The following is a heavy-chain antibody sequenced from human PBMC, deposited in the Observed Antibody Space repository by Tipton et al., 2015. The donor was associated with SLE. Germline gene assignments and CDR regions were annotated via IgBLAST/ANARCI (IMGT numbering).Heavy chain of an antibody. Sequence: SLRLSCTASGFTFGDYAMSWFRQAPGKGLEWVGFIRSKAYGGTTEYAASVKGRFTISRDDSKSIAYLQMNSLKTEDTAVYYCARGYSSSRNLFDYWGQGTLVTVSS. D-gene: IGHD6-13*01. CDR1: GFTFGDYA. V-gene: IGHV3-49*03. CDR3: ARGYSSSRNLFDY. J-gene: IGHJ4*02. CDR2: IRSKAYGGTT.